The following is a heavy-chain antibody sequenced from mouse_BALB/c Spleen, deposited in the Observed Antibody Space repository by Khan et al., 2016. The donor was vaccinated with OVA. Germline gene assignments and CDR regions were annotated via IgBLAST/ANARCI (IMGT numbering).Heavy chain of an antibody. V-gene: IGHV2-9*02. J-gene: IGHJ4*01. CDR3: ARENEYDNYGMDY. Sequence: QVQLKESGPGLVAPSQSLSITCTVSGFSLINYGVHWIRQPPGKGLEWLGIIWAGGSTNYNSALMSRLSTSKYNSKSQVFLKMNSLRTDDTAMYYCARENEYDNYGMDYWGKGASDTVSS. CDR2: IWAGGST. D-gene: IGHD2-4*01. CDR1: GFSLINYG.